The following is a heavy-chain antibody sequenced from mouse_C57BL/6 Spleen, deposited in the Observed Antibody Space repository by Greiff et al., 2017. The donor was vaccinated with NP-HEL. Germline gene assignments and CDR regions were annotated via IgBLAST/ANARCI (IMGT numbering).Heavy chain of an antibody. V-gene: IGHV2-2*01. Sequence: VKLVESGPGLVQPSQSLSITCTVSGFSLTSYGVHWVRQSPGKGLEWLGVIWSGGSTDYNAAFISRLSISKDNSKSQVFFKMNSLQADDTAIYYCARKLGLYYYAMDYWGQGTSVTVSS. D-gene: IGHD4-1*01. CDR2: IWSGGST. CDR3: ARKLGLYYYAMDY. J-gene: IGHJ4*01. CDR1: GFSLTSYG.